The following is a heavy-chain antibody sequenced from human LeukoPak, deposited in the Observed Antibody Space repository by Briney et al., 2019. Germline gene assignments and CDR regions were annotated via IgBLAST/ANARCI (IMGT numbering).Heavy chain of an antibody. V-gene: IGHV3-48*01. Sequence: GGSLRLSCAASGFTFSRYSMNWVRQAPGKGLEWVSYISSSSSTVYYADSLKGRFTISRDNAKNTLYLQMNSLRAEDTAVYYCARGIVGPTGDYWGQGTLVTVSS. CDR3: ARGIVGPTGDY. J-gene: IGHJ4*02. CDR1: GFTFSRYS. D-gene: IGHD1-26*01. CDR2: ISSSSSTV.